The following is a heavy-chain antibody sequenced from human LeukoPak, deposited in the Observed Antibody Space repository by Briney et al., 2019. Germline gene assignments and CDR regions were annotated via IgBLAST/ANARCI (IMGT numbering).Heavy chain of an antibody. V-gene: IGHV4-59*08. D-gene: IGHD6-19*01. CDR2: IYYSGGT. CDR3: ARTVAGTGGVDY. J-gene: IGHJ4*02. CDR1: GGSISSYY. Sequence: SETLSLTCTVSGGSISSYYWSWIRQPPGKGLEWIGYIYYSGGTNYNPSLKSRVTISVDTSKNQFSLKLSSVTAADTAVYYCARTVAGTGGVDYWSQGTLVTVSS.